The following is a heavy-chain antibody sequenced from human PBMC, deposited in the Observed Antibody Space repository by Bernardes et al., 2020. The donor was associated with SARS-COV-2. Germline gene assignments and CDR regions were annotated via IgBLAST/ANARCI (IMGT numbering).Heavy chain of an antibody. CDR3: ARAGDLSWYDY. J-gene: IGHJ4*02. V-gene: IGHV3-23*01. CDR1: GFTFSSFA. D-gene: IGHD3-3*01. Sequence: GGSLRLSCAASGFTFSSFAMTWVRQAPGKGLEWVSEISGSGALAYYADSVRGRFTVSRDNSKNTMYLQMNSLRAEDTAVYYCARAGDLSWYDYWGQGTLVTVSS. CDR2: ISGSGALA.